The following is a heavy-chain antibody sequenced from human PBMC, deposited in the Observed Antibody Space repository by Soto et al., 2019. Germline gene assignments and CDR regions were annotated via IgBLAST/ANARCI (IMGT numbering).Heavy chain of an antibody. V-gene: IGHV4-38-2*01. CDR2: IYHGGST. CDR1: GFTFSTYW. Sequence: VQLVESGGGLVQPGGSLTLSCAASGFTFSTYWMNWVRQAPGKGLEWIGSIYHGGSTYYNPSLNSRVTLSIDMTNNHVSLILNSVTAADTAVYYCARVGPWVPYYYDSSPYTFENWFDPWGQGTLVTVSS. CDR3: ARVGPWVPYYYDSSPYTFENWFDP. D-gene: IGHD3-22*01. J-gene: IGHJ5*02.